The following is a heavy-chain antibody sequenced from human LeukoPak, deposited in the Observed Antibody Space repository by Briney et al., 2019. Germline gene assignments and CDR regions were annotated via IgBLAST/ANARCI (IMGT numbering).Heavy chain of an antibody. CDR2: ITWDGGSA. D-gene: IGHD3-10*01. J-gene: IGHJ4*02. Sequence: PGGSLRLSCAASGFTFDDYTMHWVRQAPGKGLEWVSLITWDGGSAYCADSVKGRFTISRDNSKNSLYLQMNSLRTEDTALYYCAKGKNTGSYLSHVDYWGQGTLVTVSS. V-gene: IGHV3-43*01. CDR1: GFTFDDYT. CDR3: AKGKNTGSYLSHVDY.